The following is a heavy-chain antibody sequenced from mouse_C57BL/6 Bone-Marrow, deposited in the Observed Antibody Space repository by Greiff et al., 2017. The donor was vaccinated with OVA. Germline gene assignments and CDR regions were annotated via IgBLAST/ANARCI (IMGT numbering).Heavy chain of an antibody. CDR2: INPSTGGT. Sequence: EVQLQQSGPELVKPGASVKISCKASGYSFTGYYMNWVKQSPEKSLEWIGEINPSTGGTTYNQKFKAKATLTVDKSSSTAYMQLKSLTSEDSAVYYCARDGSTYDYYFDYWGQGTTLTVSS. J-gene: IGHJ2*01. V-gene: IGHV1-42*01. CDR3: ARDGSTYDYYFDY. D-gene: IGHD1-1*01. CDR1: GYSFTGYY.